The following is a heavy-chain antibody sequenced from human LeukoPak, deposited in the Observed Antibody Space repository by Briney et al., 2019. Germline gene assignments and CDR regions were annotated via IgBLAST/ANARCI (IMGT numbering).Heavy chain of an antibody. V-gene: IGHV4-61*02. CDR3: ARRLPVAGTDDAFDI. D-gene: IGHD6-19*01. CDR1: GGSISSGSYY. J-gene: IGHJ3*02. CDR2: IYTSGST. Sequence: SETLSLTCTVSGGSISSGSYYWSWIRQPAGKGLEWIGRIYTSGSTNYNPSLKSRVTISVDTSKNQFSLKLSSVTAADTAVYYCARRLPVAGTDDAFDIWGQGTMVTVSS.